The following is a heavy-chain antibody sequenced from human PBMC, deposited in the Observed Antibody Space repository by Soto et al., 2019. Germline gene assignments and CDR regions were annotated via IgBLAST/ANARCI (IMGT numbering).Heavy chain of an antibody. CDR2: INPNSGGT. D-gene: IGHD1-1*01. CDR3: AREPATAKPEGVDF. V-gene: IGHV1-2*02. CDR1: GYTFSAYY. J-gene: IGHJ4*02. Sequence: ASVKVSCKASGYTFSAYYIHWVRQAPGQGLEWMGWINPNSGGTKYAPKFQGGVTMTRDPSITAAYMELSRLRSGDTAVYYCAREPATAKPEGVDFWGQGTLVTVSS.